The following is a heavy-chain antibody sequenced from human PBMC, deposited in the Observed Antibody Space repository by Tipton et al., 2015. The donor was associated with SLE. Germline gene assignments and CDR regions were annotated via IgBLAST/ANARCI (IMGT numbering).Heavy chain of an antibody. J-gene: IGHJ4*02. Sequence: TLSITCTVSGGSISSGGYYWSWIRQHPGKGLEWIGYIYYSGSTYYNPSLKSRVTISADTSKNQFSLKLSSVTAADTAVYYCARTYYYGSGSSYPLEYWGQGTLVTVSS. CDR3: ARTYYYGSGSSYPLEY. V-gene: IGHV4-31*03. CDR2: IYYSGST. D-gene: IGHD3-10*01. CDR1: GGSISSGGYY.